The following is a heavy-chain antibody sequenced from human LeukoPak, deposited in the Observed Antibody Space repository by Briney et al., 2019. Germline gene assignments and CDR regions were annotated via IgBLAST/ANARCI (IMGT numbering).Heavy chain of an antibody. J-gene: IGHJ5*02. CDR1: GGSFSGYY. CDR2: INHSGST. Sequence: ETLSLTCAVYGGSFSGYYWSWIRQPPGKGLEWIGEINHSGSTNYNPSLKSRVTISVDTSKNQFSLKLSSVTAADTAVYYCARGGGITIFGVALNWFDPWGQGTLVTVSS. CDR3: ARGGGITIFGVALNWFDP. V-gene: IGHV4-34*01. D-gene: IGHD3-3*01.